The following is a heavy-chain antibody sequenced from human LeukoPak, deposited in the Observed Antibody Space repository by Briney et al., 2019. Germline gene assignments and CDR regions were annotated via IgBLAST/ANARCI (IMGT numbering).Heavy chain of an antibody. V-gene: IGHV3-7*01. D-gene: IGHD6-6*01. J-gene: IGHJ6*03. CDR2: IKQDGSEK. CDR3: ARDPVAARPNYYYMDV. CDR1: GFTFSSYW. Sequence: GGSLRLSCAASGFTFSSYWMSWVRQAPGKGLEWVANIKQDGSEKYYVDSVKGRFTISRDNAKNSLYLQMNSLRAEDTAVCYCARDPVAARPNYYYMDVWGKGTTVTVSS.